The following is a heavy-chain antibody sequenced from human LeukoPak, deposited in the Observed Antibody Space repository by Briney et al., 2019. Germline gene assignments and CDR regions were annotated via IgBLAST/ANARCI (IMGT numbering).Heavy chain of an antibody. J-gene: IGHJ4*02. Sequence: QPGGSLRLSCAASGFTFNSYWMTWVRQAPGKGLEWVADIKQDGSDKYYAGSVKGRFTISRDNAKNSLYLQMNSLRAEDTAVYFCARYNSVWKTDDYWGQGTLVTVSS. D-gene: IGHD6-19*01. CDR1: GFTFNSYW. CDR3: ARYNSVWKTDDY. V-gene: IGHV3-7*03. CDR2: IKQDGSDK.